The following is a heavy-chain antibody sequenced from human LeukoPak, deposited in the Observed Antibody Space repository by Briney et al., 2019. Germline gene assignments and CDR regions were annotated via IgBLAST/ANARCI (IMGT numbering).Heavy chain of an antibody. CDR1: GFTFSSYS. CDR3: ARVQAAAGTYYYYYYMDV. CDR2: ISSSSSTI. Sequence: GGSLRLSCAASGFTFSSYSMNWVRQAPGKGLEWVSYISSSSSTIYYADSVKGRFTISRDNAKNSLYLQMNSLRAEDTAVYYCARVQAAAGTYYYYYYMDVWGKGTTVTVSS. J-gene: IGHJ6*03. V-gene: IGHV3-48*01. D-gene: IGHD6-13*01.